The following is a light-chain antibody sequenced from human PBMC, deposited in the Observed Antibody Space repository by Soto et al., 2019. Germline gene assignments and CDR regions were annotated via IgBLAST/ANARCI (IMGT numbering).Light chain of an antibody. V-gene: IGKV3-20*01. J-gene: IGKJ1*01. Sequence: EIVLTQSPGTLYLSPGERATLSCRASQSVSSSYLAWYQQKPGQGPRLLIYGASSRATGIPDRFSGSGSVTDFPLTISRLGPEDFSVYYCQQYGSSRTFRQGTKVEIK. CDR1: QSVSSSY. CDR2: GAS. CDR3: QQYGSSRT.